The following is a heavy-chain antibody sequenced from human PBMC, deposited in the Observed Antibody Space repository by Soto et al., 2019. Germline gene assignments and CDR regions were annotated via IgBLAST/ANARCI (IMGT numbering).Heavy chain of an antibody. CDR3: ARGVQGFDF. V-gene: IGHV3-33*01. J-gene: IGHJ4*02. D-gene: IGHD1-1*01. Sequence: PGGSLRLSCAASGFTFSSYGMHWVRQAPGKGLEWVTVIWYDGSNKYYADSVKGRFTISRDNSKNTLYLQMNILRAEDTAVYYCARGVQGFDFSGQGTLVTVSS. CDR2: IWYDGSNK. CDR1: GFTFSSYG.